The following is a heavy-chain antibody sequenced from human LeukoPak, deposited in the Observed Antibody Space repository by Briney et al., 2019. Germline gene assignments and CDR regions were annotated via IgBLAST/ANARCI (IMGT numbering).Heavy chain of an antibody. CDR2: ISGSGGST. J-gene: IGHJ5*02. CDR1: GFTFSSYA. D-gene: IGHD2-2*01. V-gene: IGHV3-23*01. Sequence: GGSLRLSCAASGFTFSSYAMSWVRQAPGKGLEWVSAISGSGGSTYYADSVKGRFTISRDNSKNTLYLQMNSLRAEDTAVYYCAKVVVAVPAAPNWFDPWGQGTLVTVSS. CDR3: AKVVVAVPAAPNWFDP.